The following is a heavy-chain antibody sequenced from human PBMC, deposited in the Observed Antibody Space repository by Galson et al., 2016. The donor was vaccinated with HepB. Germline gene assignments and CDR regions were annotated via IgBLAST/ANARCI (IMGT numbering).Heavy chain of an antibody. CDR1: GFTFSDYA. J-gene: IGHJ4*02. Sequence: SLRLSCAASGFTFSDYAMNWVRQPPGKGLEWVSYISGSSSTISYAGSVRGRFTISRDNAKNSLYLQMNSLRAEDTAVFYCARVVVGANGPLAHWGQGTLVTVSS. CDR3: ARVVVGANGPLAH. CDR2: ISGSSSTI. D-gene: IGHD2-15*01. V-gene: IGHV3-11*01.